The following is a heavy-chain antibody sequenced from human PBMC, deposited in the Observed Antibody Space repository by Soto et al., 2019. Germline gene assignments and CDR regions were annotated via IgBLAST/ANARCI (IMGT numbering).Heavy chain of an antibody. J-gene: IGHJ3*02. D-gene: IGHD2-15*01. CDR2: IIPILGIA. Sequence: SVKVSCKASGGTFSSYTISWVRQAPGQGLEWMGRIIPILGIANYAQKFQGRVTITADKSTSTAYMELSSLRSEDTAVYYCARVVLGYCSGGSCYPDAFDIWGQGTMVTVSS. V-gene: IGHV1-69*02. CDR1: GGTFSSYT. CDR3: ARVVLGYCSGGSCYPDAFDI.